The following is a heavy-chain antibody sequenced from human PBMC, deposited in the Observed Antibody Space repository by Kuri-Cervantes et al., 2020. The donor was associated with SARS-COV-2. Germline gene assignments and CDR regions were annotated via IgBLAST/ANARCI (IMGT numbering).Heavy chain of an antibody. D-gene: IGHD1-1*01. CDR3: ARGGQDEVLAFDY. CDR2: ISSGGSYI. J-gene: IGHJ4*02. CDR1: GFTFSSYS. V-gene: IGHV3-21*01. Sequence: GESLKISCAASGFTFSSYSINWVRQAPGKGLEWVSSISSGGSYIYYADSVEGRFTISRDNARNSLYLQMNSLRAEDTAVYYCARGGQDEVLAFDYWGQGTLVTVSS.